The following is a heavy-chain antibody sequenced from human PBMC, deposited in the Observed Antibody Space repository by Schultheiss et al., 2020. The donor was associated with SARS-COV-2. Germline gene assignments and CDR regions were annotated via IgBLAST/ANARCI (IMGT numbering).Heavy chain of an antibody. Sequence: ASVKVSCKTSGYTFTNYDISWVRQATGQGLEWMGWINPNSGGTNYAQKFQGWVTMTRDTSISTAYMELSRLRSDDTAVYYCARDKVGATRLYDYWGQGTLVTVSS. CDR1: GYTFTNYD. J-gene: IGHJ4*02. CDR3: ARDKVGATRLYDY. D-gene: IGHD1-26*01. CDR2: INPNSGGT. V-gene: IGHV1-2*04.